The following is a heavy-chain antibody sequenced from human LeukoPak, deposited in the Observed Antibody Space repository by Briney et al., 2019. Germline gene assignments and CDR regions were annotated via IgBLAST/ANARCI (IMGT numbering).Heavy chain of an antibody. Sequence: AGGSLRLSCAASGFTFSTYSMNWVRHAPGKGLEWVSSISISSGSIYYADSMKGRFTISRDNAKNSLYLQMNSLRAEDTAVYYCARVQRGYCSSTSCYYFDFWGQGTLVTVSS. J-gene: IGHJ4*02. CDR1: GFTFSTYS. V-gene: IGHV3-21*01. CDR3: ARVQRGYCSSTSCYYFDF. D-gene: IGHD2-2*01. CDR2: ISISSGSI.